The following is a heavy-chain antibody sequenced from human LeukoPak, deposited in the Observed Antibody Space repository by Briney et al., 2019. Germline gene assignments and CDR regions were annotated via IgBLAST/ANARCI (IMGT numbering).Heavy chain of an antibody. V-gene: IGHV3-73*01. CDR2: IRSKANSYAT. Sequence: GGSLRLSCAASGFTFSDSGMHWVRQASGRGLEWVGRIRSKANSYATAYAASVKGRFTISRDDSKNTAYLQMNSLKTEDTAVYYCTRYGDYPFDYWGQGTLVTVSS. CDR1: GFTFSDSG. J-gene: IGHJ4*02. CDR3: TRYGDYPFDY. D-gene: IGHD2-21*01.